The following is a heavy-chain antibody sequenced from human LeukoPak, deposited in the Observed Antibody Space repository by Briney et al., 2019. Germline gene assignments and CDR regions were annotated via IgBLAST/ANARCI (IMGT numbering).Heavy chain of an antibody. CDR2: INPNSGGT. CDR1: GYTFTGYY. J-gene: IGHJ5*02. Sequence: ASVKVSCKASGYTFTGYYMHWVRQAPGQGLEWMGWINPNSGGTNYAQKFQGRVTMTRDTSISTAYMELSRLRSDDTAVYYCARGPYYDILTGYYNRWFDPWGQGTLVTVSS. D-gene: IGHD3-9*01. CDR3: ARGPYYDILTGYYNRWFDP. V-gene: IGHV1-2*02.